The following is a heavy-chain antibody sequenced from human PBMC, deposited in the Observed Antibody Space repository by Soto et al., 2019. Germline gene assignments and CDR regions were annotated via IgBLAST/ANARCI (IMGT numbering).Heavy chain of an antibody. CDR3: ARVIGYYDSSGYHPFDY. V-gene: IGHV4-30-4*01. D-gene: IGHD3-22*01. CDR2: IYYSGST. Sequence: SETLSLTCTVSGGSISSGDYYWSWIRQPPGKGLEWIGYIYYSGSTYYNPSLKSRVTISVDTSKNQFSLKLSSVTAADTAVYYCARVIGYYDSSGYHPFDYWGQGTLVTVSS. CDR1: GGSISSGDYY. J-gene: IGHJ4*02.